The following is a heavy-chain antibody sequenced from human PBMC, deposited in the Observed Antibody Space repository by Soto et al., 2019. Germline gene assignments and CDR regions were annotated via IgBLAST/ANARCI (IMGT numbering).Heavy chain of an antibody. Sequence: GASVKVSCKASVFSVHTIHWVRRAPGQGLEWMGWVKPNNGDTIYVQQFQGRVTMTRDTSITTVYMELSSLTSDDTAFYYCASPRRGTSPDLGYWGQGTVVTVSS. J-gene: IGHJ4*02. V-gene: IGHV1-2*02. CDR3: ASPRRGTSPDLGY. CDR1: VFSVHT. D-gene: IGHD1-1*01. CDR2: VKPNNGDT.